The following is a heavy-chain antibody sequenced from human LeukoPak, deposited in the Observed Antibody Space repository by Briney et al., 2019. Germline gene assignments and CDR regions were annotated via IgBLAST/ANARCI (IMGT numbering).Heavy chain of an antibody. CDR1: GYTFTSYD. J-gene: IGHJ5*02. Sequence: GASVRVSCKASGYTFTSYDFNWVRQAPGQGPEWIGWMNPNSGTTGYAQKFQGRVTMTRDTSISTAYMDLSSLRSEDTAVYYCARATAAAGHPFDPWGQGTLVTVSS. V-gene: IGHV1-8*01. CDR3: ARATAAAGHPFDP. D-gene: IGHD6-13*01. CDR2: MNPNSGTT.